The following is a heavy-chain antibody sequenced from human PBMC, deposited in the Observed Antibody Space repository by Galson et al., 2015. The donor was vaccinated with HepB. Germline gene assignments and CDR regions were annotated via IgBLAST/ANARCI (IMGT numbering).Heavy chain of an antibody. CDR3: ARDFGIFGVVTPGDI. CDR1: GYTFTGYY. Sequence: SVKVSCKASGYTFTGYYMHWVRQAPGQGLEWMGWINPNSGGTNYAQKFQGWVTMTRDTSISTAYMELSRLRSDDTAVYYCARDFGIFGVVTPGDIWGQGTMVTVSS. D-gene: IGHD3-3*01. J-gene: IGHJ3*02. CDR2: INPNSGGT. V-gene: IGHV1-2*04.